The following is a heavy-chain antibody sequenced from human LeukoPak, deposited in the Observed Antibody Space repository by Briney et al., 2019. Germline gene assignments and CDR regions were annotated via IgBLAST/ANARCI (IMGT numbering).Heavy chain of an antibody. V-gene: IGHV4-59*12. CDR3: ARGSSPFDY. J-gene: IGHJ4*02. Sequence: PSETLSLTCTVSGGSISSYYWSWIRQPPGKGLEWIGSLYYSGHTNYNPSLKSRVTISLDTSKNQFSLKLSSVTAADTAVYYCARGSSPFDYWGQGTLVTVSS. CDR2: LYYSGHT. CDR1: GGSISSYY.